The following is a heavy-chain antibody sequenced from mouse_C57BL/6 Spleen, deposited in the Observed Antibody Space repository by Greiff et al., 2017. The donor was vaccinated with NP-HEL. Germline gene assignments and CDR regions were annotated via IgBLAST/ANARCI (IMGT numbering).Heavy chain of an antibody. CDR3: ARPRDVWYFDV. CDR2: IYPRSGNT. D-gene: IGHD3-3*01. CDR1: GYTFTSYG. J-gene: IGHJ1*03. Sequence: QVQLKQSGAELARPGASVKLSCKASGYTFTSYGISWVKQRTGQGLEWIGEIYPRSGNTYYNEKFKGKATLTADKSSSTAYMELRSLTSEDSAVYFCARPRDVWYFDVWGTGTTVTVSS. V-gene: IGHV1-81*01.